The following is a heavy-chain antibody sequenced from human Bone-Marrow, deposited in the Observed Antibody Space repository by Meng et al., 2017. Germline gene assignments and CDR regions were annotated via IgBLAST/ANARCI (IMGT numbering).Heavy chain of an antibody. CDR2: IYHSGST. CDR1: GGSISSSHW. CDR3: ARTRGYSYGYYGY. D-gene: IGHD5-18*01. Sequence: VQLPESGPGLVKASGSLSLTCAVSGGSISSSHWWSWVRPPPGKGLEWIGEIYHSGSTTYNPSLKSRVTISVDKSKNQFSLKLSSVTAADTAVYYCARTRGYSYGYYGYWGQGTLVTISS. J-gene: IGHJ4*02. V-gene: IGHV4-4*02.